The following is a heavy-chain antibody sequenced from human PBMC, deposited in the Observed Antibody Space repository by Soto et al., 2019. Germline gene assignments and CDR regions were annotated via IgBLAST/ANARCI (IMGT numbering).Heavy chain of an antibody. J-gene: IGHJ6*02. Sequence: GESLKISCKGSGYSFTSYWISWVRQMPGKGLEWMGRIDPSDSYTNYSPSFQDHVTISADKSISTAYLQWSSLKASDTAMYYCASYSYYYYGMDVWGQGTTVTVSS. CDR2: IDPSDSYT. D-gene: IGHD4-4*01. V-gene: IGHV5-10-1*01. CDR3: ASYSYYYYGMDV. CDR1: GYSFTSYW.